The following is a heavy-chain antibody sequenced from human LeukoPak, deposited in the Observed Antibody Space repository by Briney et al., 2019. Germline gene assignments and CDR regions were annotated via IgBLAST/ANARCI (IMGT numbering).Heavy chain of an antibody. CDR2: IIPIFGTA. D-gene: IGHD6-19*01. CDR3: ARDLGIAVANNWFDP. J-gene: IGHJ5*02. V-gene: IGHV1-69*13. Sequence: GASVKVSCKASGGTFSSYAISWVRQAPGQGLEWMGGIIPIFGTANYAQKFQGRVTITADESTSTAYMELSSLRSEDTAVYYCARDLGIAVANNWFDPWGQGTLVTVSS. CDR1: GGTFSSYA.